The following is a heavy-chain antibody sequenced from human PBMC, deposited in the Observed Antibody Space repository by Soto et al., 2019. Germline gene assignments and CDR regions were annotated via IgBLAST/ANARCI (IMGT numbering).Heavy chain of an antibody. CDR1: GGSISDGYY. V-gene: IGHV4-31*03. D-gene: IGHD3-22*01. J-gene: IGHJ5*02. CDR3: ARRDRSGYSYWLDT. CDR2: ISYSGST. Sequence: QVQLQESGPGLVKPSQTLSLTCTVSGGSISDGYYWSWIRQHPGKGLEWIGSISYSGSTSYNPSHKSRLTISVDRSKSQFSLNLSSVTAADTAVYYCARRDRSGYSYWLDTWGQGTLVTVSS.